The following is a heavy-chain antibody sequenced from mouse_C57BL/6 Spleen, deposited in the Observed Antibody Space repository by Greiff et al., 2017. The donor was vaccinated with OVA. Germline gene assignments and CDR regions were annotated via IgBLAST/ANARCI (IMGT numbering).Heavy chain of an antibody. CDR1: GYTFTDYN. CDR3: ARFNYAWFAY. CDR2: INPNNGGT. V-gene: IGHV1-22*01. Sequence: VQLKESGPELVKPGASVKMSCKASGYTFTDYNMHWVKQSHGKSLEWIGYINPNNGGTSYNQKFKGKATLTVNKSSSTAYMELRSLTSEDSAVYYCARFNYAWFAYWGQGTLVTVSA. D-gene: IGHD2-1*01. J-gene: IGHJ3*01.